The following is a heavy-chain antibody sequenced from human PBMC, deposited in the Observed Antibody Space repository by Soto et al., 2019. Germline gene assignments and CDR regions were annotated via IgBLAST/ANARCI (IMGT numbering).Heavy chain of an antibody. V-gene: IGHV3-7*04. Sequence: GSLRLSCAASGFTFSSYWMSWVRQAPGKGLEWVANIKPDGSEKWYVDSVKGRFTISRDNAKNSLYLQMNSLRAEDTAVYYCARGDYYDTSGPFSDAFDIWGQGTMVTVSS. D-gene: IGHD3-22*01. CDR3: ARGDYYDTSGPFSDAFDI. CDR1: GFTFSSYW. J-gene: IGHJ3*02. CDR2: IKPDGSEK.